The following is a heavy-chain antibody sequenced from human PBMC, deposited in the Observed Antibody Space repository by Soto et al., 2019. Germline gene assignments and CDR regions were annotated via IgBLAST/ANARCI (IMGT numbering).Heavy chain of an antibody. CDR1: GFTFSNYG. J-gene: IGHJ6*02. Sequence: HPGVSLRLSCAASGFTFSNYGMHWVRQAPGKGLEWVAIIWHDGNNKYYADSVRGRFIISRDNSKNRLYLQMNSLRAEDTAVYYCASDLVGASDSYGLDVWGQGTPVTVSS. V-gene: IGHV3-33*01. CDR2: IWHDGNNK. D-gene: IGHD1-26*01. CDR3: ASDLVGASDSYGLDV.